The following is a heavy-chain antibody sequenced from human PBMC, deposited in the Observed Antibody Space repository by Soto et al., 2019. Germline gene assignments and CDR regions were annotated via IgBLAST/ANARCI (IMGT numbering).Heavy chain of an antibody. CDR1: GYTFTGYY. D-gene: IGHD6-19*01. Sequence: ASVKVSCKASGYTFTGYYMHWVRQAPGQGLEWMGWINPNSGGTNYAQKFQGRVTMTRDTSISTAYMELSRLRSDDTAVYYCARDSSSGWYTFDYWGQGTLVTGSS. J-gene: IGHJ4*02. CDR3: ARDSSSGWYTFDY. CDR2: INPNSGGT. V-gene: IGHV1-2*02.